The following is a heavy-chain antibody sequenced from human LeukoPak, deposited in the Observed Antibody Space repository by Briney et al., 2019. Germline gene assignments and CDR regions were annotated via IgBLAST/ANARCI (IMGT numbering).Heavy chain of an antibody. D-gene: IGHD4-17*01. J-gene: IGHJ4*02. CDR2: IYHSGST. CDR3: ARADYGDYAPYFEN. CDR1: GGSISSNNW. Sequence: SGTLSLTCAVSGGSISSNNWWSWVRQPPEQGLEWIGEIYHSGSTNYNPSLKSRVTISVDKSKNQLSLKLTSVTAADTAVYYCARADYGDYAPYFENWGRGSLVSVSS. V-gene: IGHV4-4*02.